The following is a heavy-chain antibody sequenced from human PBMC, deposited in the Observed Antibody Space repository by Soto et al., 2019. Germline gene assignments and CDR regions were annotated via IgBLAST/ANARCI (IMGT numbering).Heavy chain of an antibody. CDR1: GFTFSSYA. CDR2: ISGSGGST. J-gene: IGHJ5*02. Sequence: GGSLRLSCAASGFTFSSYAMSWVRQAPGKGPEWVSAISGSGGSTYYADSVKGRFTISRDNSKNTLYLQMNSLRAEDTAVYYCAKPPPYYYGSGSYSRLFDPWGQGTLVTVSS. V-gene: IGHV3-23*01. CDR3: AKPPPYYYGSGSYSRLFDP. D-gene: IGHD3-10*01.